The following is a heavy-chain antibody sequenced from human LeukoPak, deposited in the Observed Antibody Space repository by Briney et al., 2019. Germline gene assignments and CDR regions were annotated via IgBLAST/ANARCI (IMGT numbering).Heavy chain of an antibody. CDR3: ARVAAGLDY. D-gene: IGHD6-25*01. CDR1: VYTFPSYA. CDR2: TTTYNGNT. J-gene: IGHJ4*02. V-gene: IGHV1-18*01. Sequence: GASVKVSCKASVYTFPSYAFSWVRQAPGQGLEWMGWTTTYNGNTDYAQNRQGRVTLTTDTSTSTAYMELRSLRSDDTAVYFCARVAAGLDYWGQGTLVTVSS.